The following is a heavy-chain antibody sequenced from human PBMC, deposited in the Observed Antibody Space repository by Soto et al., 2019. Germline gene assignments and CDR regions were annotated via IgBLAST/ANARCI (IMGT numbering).Heavy chain of an antibody. CDR1: GGSFSGYY. CDR2: INHSGST. J-gene: IGHJ4*02. Sequence: QVQLQQWGAGLLKPSETLSLTCAVYGGSFSGYYWSWIHQPPGKRLGWIGEINHSGSTNYNPSLKSRVTISVDTSKNQFSLKLSSVTAADTAVYYCARGCWGSGWYRSPLNYFDYWGQGTLVTVSS. V-gene: IGHV4-34*01. D-gene: IGHD6-19*01. CDR3: ARGCWGSGWYRSPLNYFDY.